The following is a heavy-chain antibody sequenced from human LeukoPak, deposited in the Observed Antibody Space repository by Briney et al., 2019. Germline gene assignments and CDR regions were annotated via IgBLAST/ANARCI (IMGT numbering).Heavy chain of an antibody. J-gene: IGHJ4*02. CDR2: IYYSGST. D-gene: IGHD3-22*01. CDR1: GGSISSNY. CDR3: ARGGVDYDSSGLIDY. Sequence: SETLSLTCTVSGGSISSNYWSWIRQPPGKGLEWIGYIYYSGSTNYNPSLKGRVTISVDTSKNQFSLKLNSVTAADTAVYYCARGGVDYDSSGLIDYWGQGTLVTVSS. V-gene: IGHV4-59*01.